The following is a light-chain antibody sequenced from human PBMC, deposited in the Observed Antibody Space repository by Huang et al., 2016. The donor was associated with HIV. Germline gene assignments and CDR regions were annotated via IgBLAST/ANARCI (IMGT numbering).Light chain of an antibody. CDR1: QSVTTN. V-gene: IGKV3-15*01. Sequence: EIVMTPSPATLSGSPGERVTLSCRTSQSVTTNLTWYQQNPGQAPSLLLYGTSTRATDIPARFSGSGSGTEFTLTISSLQSEDFAVYFCQHYKTFGRGTKLEIK. J-gene: IGKJ2*01. CDR2: GTS. CDR3: QHYKT.